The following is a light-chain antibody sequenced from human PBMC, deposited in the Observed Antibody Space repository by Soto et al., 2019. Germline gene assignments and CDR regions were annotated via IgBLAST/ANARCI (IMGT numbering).Light chain of an antibody. J-gene: IGKJ4*01. CDR3: RQTYRTPCT. V-gene: IGKV1-39*01. CDR2: AAA. Sequence: EIEMTQCRACVYVSVVDIFTINCRASQSISSYLNWYQHKPGKAPKLLIYAAASLQSGVPSRFSGTGSGTDFTLTISRLQPADFPTYSCRQTYRTPCTFGGGTKVDIK. CDR1: QSISSY.